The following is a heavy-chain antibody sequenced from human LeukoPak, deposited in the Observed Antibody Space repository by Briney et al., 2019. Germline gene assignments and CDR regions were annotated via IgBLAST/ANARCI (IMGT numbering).Heavy chain of an antibody. CDR3: ARVYSSSWYSAFDI. CDR1: GFTFSSYA. J-gene: IGHJ3*02. CDR2: ISGSGGST. D-gene: IGHD6-13*01. Sequence: GGSLRLSCAASGFTFSSYAMSWVRQAPGKGLEWVSAISGSGGSTYYADSVKGRFTISRDNAKNSLYLQMNSLRAEDMAVYYCARVYSSSWYSAFDIWGQGTMVTVSS. V-gene: IGHV3-23*01.